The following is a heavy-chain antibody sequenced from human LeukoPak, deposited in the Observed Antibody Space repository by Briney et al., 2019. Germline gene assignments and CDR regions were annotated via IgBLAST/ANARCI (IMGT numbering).Heavy chain of an antibody. V-gene: IGHV3-48*03. CDR3: ARSWAMVTYFDY. CDR1: GFTFSSYE. J-gene: IGHJ4*02. CDR2: ISSSGSTI. Sequence: PGGSLRLSCAASGFTFSSYEMNWVRQAPGKGLEWVSYISSSGSTIYYADSVKGRFTISRDNAKNSLYLQMNSLRAEDTAVYYYARSWAMVTYFDYWGQGTLVTVSS. D-gene: IGHD5-18*01.